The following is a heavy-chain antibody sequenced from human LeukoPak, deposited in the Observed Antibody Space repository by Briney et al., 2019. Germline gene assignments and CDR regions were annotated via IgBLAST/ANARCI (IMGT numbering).Heavy chain of an antibody. CDR3: AREGVIAGDYYYYYGMDV. V-gene: IGHV1-18*01. CDR2: ISAYNGNT. D-gene: IGHD6-13*01. CDR1: GYTFTSYG. Sequence: ASVKVSCKASGYTFTSYGISWVRQAPGQGLEWMGWISAYNGNTNYAQKLQGRVTMTTDTSTSTAYMELRSLRSDDTAVYYCAREGVIAGDYYYYYGMDVWGQGTTVTVSS. J-gene: IGHJ6*02.